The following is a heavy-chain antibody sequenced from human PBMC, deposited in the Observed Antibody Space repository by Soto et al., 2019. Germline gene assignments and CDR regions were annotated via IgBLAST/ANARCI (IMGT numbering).Heavy chain of an antibody. V-gene: IGHV1-2*06. J-gene: IGHJ4*02. CDR2: INPHSGGT. D-gene: IGHD3-10*01. Sequence: GASVKVSCKASGYIFTDYYMHWVRQAPGQGLGWMGRINPHSGGTNYAQTIQGRVTMTTDESMNTAYMELSSLRSEDTALYYCARGRGLSDSGRTHLVSWGQGTLVNAPQ. CDR1: GYIFTDYY. CDR3: ARGRGLSDSGRTHLVS.